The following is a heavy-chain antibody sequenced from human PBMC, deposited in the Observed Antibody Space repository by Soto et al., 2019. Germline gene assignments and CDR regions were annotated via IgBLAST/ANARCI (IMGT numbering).Heavy chain of an antibody. CDR1: GFTFSSYA. CDR2: ISYDGSNK. D-gene: IGHD6-19*01. V-gene: IGHV3-30-3*01. CDR3: AKVRNRHSSAFDY. Sequence: GGSLRLSCAASGFTFSSYARHWVRQAPGKGLEWVAVISYDGSNKYYADSVEGRFTISRDNSKNTLYLQMNSLRAEDTAVYYCAKVRNRHSSAFDYWGQGTLVTVSS. J-gene: IGHJ4*02.